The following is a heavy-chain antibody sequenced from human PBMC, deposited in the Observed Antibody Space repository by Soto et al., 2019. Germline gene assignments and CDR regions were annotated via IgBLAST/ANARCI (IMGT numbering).Heavy chain of an antibody. Sequence: EVQLLEPGGGLVQPGGSLRLSCAASGFTFSTYGITWVRQAPGKGLEWVSGISGIGGGTYYADSVKGRFTISRDNSKNTLYLQMKSLRAEDTAVYYCAKLVARHYFDYWGQGTLVTVSS. CDR3: AKLVARHYFDY. CDR1: GFTFSTYG. V-gene: IGHV3-23*01. CDR2: ISGIGGGT. D-gene: IGHD2-15*01. J-gene: IGHJ4*02.